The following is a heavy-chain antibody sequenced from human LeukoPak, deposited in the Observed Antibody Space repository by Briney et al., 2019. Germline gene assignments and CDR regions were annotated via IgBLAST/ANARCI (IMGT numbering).Heavy chain of an antibody. Sequence: GGSLRLSCAASGFTFSSYGMHWVRQAPGKGLEWVAVISYDGSNKYYADSVKGRFTISRDNSKNTLYLQMNSLRAEDTAVYYCARGIAAAPHYYYMDVWGKGTTVTVSS. D-gene: IGHD6-13*01. J-gene: IGHJ6*03. CDR2: ISYDGSNK. CDR3: ARGIAAAPHYYYMDV. V-gene: IGHV3-30*19. CDR1: GFTFSSYG.